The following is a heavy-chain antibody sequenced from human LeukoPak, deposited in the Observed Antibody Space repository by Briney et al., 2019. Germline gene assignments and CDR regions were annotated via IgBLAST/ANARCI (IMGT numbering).Heavy chain of an antibody. D-gene: IGHD2-21*02. V-gene: IGHV1-2*02. CDR3: AKDVTAILYYFDY. J-gene: IGHJ4*02. Sequence: ASVKVSCKASGYTFTGYYMHWVRQAPGQGLEWMGWINPNSGGTNYAQKFQGRVTMTRDTSISTAYMELSRLRSDDTAVYYCAKDVTAILYYFDYWGQGTLVTVSS. CDR2: INPNSGGT. CDR1: GYTFTGYY.